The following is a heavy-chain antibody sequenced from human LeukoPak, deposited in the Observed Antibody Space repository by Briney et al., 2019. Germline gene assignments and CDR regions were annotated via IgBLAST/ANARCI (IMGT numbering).Heavy chain of an antibody. V-gene: IGHV3-7*01. CDR2: IKQDGSQN. Sequence: PGGSLRLSCTASGFTSGLTFGSYWMSWVRQAPGKGPEWVANIKQDGSQNFYVDSVKGRFTISGDNAKNSLYLQMSSLRVEDTAMYYCVRDVLVWFGEKTAFDIWGQGTMVTVSS. CDR1: GFTSGLTFGSYW. D-gene: IGHD3-10*01. J-gene: IGHJ3*02. CDR3: VRDVLVWFGEKTAFDI.